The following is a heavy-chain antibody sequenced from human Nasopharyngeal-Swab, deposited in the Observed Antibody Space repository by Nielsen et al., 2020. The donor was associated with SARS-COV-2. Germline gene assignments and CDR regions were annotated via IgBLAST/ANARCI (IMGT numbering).Heavy chain of an antibody. V-gene: IGHV3-7*03. D-gene: IGHD1-1*01. J-gene: IGHJ6*02. Sequence: VRQAPGKGLEWVANIKQDGSEKYYVDSVKGRFTISRDNAKNSLYLQMNSLRAEDTAVYYCARGVLHNLYYYYGMDVWGQGTTVTVS. CDR3: ARGVLHNLYYYYGMDV. CDR2: IKQDGSEK.